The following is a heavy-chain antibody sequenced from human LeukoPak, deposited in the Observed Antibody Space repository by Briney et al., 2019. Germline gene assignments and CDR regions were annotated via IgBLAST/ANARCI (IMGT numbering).Heavy chain of an antibody. D-gene: IGHD4-17*01. V-gene: IGHV3-73*01. CDR1: GFTFSSYA. Sequence: GGSLRLSCAASGFTFSSYAMHWVRQASGKGLEWVGRIRSKGNSYATAYAASVKGRFTISRDDSKNTAYLQMNSLKTEDTAVYYCTTPYGDYVEYYYYYGMDVWGQGTTVTVSS. CDR2: IRSKGNSYAT. J-gene: IGHJ6*02. CDR3: TTPYGDYVEYYYYYGMDV.